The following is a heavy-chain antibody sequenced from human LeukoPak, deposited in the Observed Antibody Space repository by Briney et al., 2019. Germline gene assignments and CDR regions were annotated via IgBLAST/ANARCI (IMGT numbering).Heavy chain of an antibody. J-gene: IGHJ4*02. D-gene: IGHD4-17*01. CDR1: GYTFTRYN. CDR3: ARLSTLTVTPDYFDY. Sequence: ASVKVSCKASGYTFTRYNVHWVRQAPGQGLEWMGWINPNSGGTNYAQKFQGRVTMTRDTSISTAYMELSRLRSDDTAVYFCARLSTLTVTPDYFDYWGQGTLVTVPS. CDR2: INPNSGGT. V-gene: IGHV1-2*02.